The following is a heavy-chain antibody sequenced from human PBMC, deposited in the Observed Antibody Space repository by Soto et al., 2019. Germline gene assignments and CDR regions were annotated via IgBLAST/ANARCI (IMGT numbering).Heavy chain of an antibody. CDR2: IYYSGST. V-gene: IGHV4-39*01. CDR3: ARQGWGGLDY. Sequence: PSETRSLTCTVSGGSISSSSYYWVWIRQPPGKGLEWIGSIYYSGSTYYNPSLKSRVTISVDTSKNQFSLKLSSVTAADTAVYYCARQGWGGLDYWGQGTLVTVSS. CDR1: GGSISSSSYY. J-gene: IGHJ4*02. D-gene: IGHD7-27*01.